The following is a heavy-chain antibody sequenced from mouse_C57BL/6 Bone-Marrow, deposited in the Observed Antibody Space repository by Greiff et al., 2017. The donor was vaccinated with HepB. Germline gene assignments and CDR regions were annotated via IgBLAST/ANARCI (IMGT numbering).Heavy chain of an antibody. CDR1: GFSLTSYG. V-gene: IGHV2-5*01. Sequence: VKLMESGPGLVQPSQRLSITCTVSGFSLTSYGVHWVRQSPGKGLEWLGVIWRGGSTDYNAAFMSRLSITKDNSKSQVFFKMNSLQADDTAIYYCAKYGNWDEAWFAYWGQGTLVTVSA. CDR3: AKYGNWDEAWFAY. CDR2: IWRGGST. D-gene: IGHD2-1*01. J-gene: IGHJ3*01.